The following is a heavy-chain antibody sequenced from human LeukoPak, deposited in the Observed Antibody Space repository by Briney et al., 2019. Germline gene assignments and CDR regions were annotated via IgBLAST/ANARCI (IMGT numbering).Heavy chain of an antibody. CDR2: IYYSGST. Sequence: SETLSLTCTVSGGSISSYYWSWIRQPPGKGLEWIGYIYYSGSTNYNPSLKSRVTISVDTSKNQFSLKLSSVTAADTAVYYCARAIPNQAYYDFWSGLTILFDYWGQGTLVTVSS. CDR1: GGSISSYY. CDR3: ARAIPNQAYYDFWSGLTILFDY. J-gene: IGHJ4*02. V-gene: IGHV4-59*01. D-gene: IGHD3-3*01.